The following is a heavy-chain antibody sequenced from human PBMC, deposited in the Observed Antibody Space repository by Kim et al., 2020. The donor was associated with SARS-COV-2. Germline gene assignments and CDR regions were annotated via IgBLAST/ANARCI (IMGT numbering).Heavy chain of an antibody. Sequence: GGSLRLSCAASGFTFSSYSMNWVRQAPGKGLEWVSSISSSSSYIYYADSVKGRITISRDNAKNSLYLQMNSLRAEDTAVYYCARGLGSGWYTGRVSYFDYWGQATLVTVSS. J-gene: IGHJ4*02. V-gene: IGHV3-21*01. CDR3: ARGLGSGWYTGRVSYFDY. CDR2: ISSSSSYI. D-gene: IGHD6-19*01. CDR1: GFTFSSYS.